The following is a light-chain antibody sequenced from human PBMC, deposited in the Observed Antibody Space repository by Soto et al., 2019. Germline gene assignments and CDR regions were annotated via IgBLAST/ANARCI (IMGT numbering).Light chain of an antibody. J-gene: IGKJ1*01. Sequence: EILLTQSPGILSLSPGQRVTLSCGASQSVSNDLLAWYQQKPGQAPRLLICGASTRATDVPDRFSGSGSGADFTLTISRLEPEDFAAYYCQQYGSSPPRTFGQGTKVDIK. CDR3: QQYGSSPPRT. CDR1: QSVSNDL. V-gene: IGKV3-20*01. CDR2: GAS.